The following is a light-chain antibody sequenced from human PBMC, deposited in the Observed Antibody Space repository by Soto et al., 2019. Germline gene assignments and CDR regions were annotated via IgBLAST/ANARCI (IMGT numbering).Light chain of an antibody. Sequence: EVVLTQSPGTLSLSPGERATLSCRASQPIDRKFLAWYQQKPGQAPRLLLHCASTRATGVPDRFSGSGSERDFSLTISSLEPEDFAVYFCQRFDASLFTFGGGTKVEIK. CDR3: QRFDASLFT. V-gene: IGKV3-20*01. CDR2: CAS. CDR1: QPIDRKF. J-gene: IGKJ4*01.